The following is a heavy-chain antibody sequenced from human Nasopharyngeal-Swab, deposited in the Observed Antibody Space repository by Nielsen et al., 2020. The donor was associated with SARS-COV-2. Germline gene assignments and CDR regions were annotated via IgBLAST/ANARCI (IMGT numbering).Heavy chain of an antibody. CDR2: IYYSGST. CDR3: AREADYGFDD. Sequence: SETLSLTCTVSGCSISSYSWSWIRQPPGKGLEWIGYIYYSGSTNYNPSLKSRVTISVDTSKNQFSLKLSSVTAADTAVYYCAREADYGFDDWGQGTLVTVSS. J-gene: IGHJ4*02. V-gene: IGHV4-59*01. CDR1: GCSISSYS. D-gene: IGHD4-17*01.